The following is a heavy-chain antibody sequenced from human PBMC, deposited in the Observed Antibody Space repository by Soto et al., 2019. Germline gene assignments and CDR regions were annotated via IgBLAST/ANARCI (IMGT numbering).Heavy chain of an antibody. CDR2: ISSTAGRTS. D-gene: IGHD3-10*01. CDR1: GFTFNTYP. V-gene: IGHV3-23*01. Sequence: PGGSLRLSCAPSGFTFNTYPMTWVRQAPGKGLEWVSSISSTAGRTSSYADSVKGRVAISRDFSDNTVYLQMNNLRVDDTAVYFCAKGVLSFHYGMEVWGQGTTVTVSS. J-gene: IGHJ6*02. CDR3: AKGVLSFHYGMEV.